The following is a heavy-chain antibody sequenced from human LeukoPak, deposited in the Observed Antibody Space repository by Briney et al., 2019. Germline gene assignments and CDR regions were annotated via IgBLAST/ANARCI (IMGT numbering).Heavy chain of an antibody. CDR1: GYTFTGYY. Sequence: ASVKVSCKASGYTFTGYYMHWVRQAPGQGLEWMGWINPNSGGTNYAQKFQGRVTMTRDTSISTAHMELSRLRSDDTAVYYCARDLLAGLGIDYWGQGTLVTVSS. V-gene: IGHV1-2*02. J-gene: IGHJ4*02. CDR3: ARDLLAGLGIDY. D-gene: IGHD3/OR15-3a*01. CDR2: INPNSGGT.